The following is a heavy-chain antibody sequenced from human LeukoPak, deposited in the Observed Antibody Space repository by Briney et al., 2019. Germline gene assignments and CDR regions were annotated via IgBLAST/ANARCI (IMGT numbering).Heavy chain of an antibody. D-gene: IGHD6-13*01. CDR3: ARGGQQLVLWMDAFDI. CDR1: GYSFTSYW. V-gene: IGHV5-51*01. Sequence: GESLKISCKGSGYSFTSYWIGWVRQMPGKGLEWMGIIYPGDSDTRYSPSFQGQVTISADKSISTAYLQWSSLKASDTAMYYCARGGQQLVLWMDAFDIWGQGTMVTVSS. J-gene: IGHJ3*02. CDR2: IYPGDSDT.